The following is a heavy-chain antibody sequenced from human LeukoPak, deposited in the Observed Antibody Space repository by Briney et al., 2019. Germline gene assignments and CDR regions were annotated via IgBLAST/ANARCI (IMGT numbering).Heavy chain of an antibody. D-gene: IGHD5-12*01. V-gene: IGHV3-43*02. CDR1: GFTFDDYA. Sequence: PGGSLRLSCAASGFTFDDYAMHWVRQAPGKGLEWVSLISGDGGSTYYADSVKGRFTISRDNSKNSLYLQMNSLRTEDTALYYCARDWGISGHDRNFDYWGQGTLVTVSS. CDR3: ARDWGISGHDRNFDY. J-gene: IGHJ4*02. CDR2: ISGDGGST.